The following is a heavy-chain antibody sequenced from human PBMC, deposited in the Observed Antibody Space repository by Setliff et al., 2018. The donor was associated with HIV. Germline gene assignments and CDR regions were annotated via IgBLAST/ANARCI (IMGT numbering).Heavy chain of an antibody. Sequence: SVKVSCKTSGSTFSTYVITWVRQAPGQGLEWMGGMLPILGMGDFAQKFQGRVTITADESTRTAYMELSSLTSDDTAVYYCAGSSHSYSYMGYYYHTMDVWGQGTTVTVSS. CDR2: MLPILGMG. D-gene: IGHD4-4*01. CDR1: GSTFSTYV. CDR3: AGSSHSYSYMGYYYHTMDV. J-gene: IGHJ6*02. V-gene: IGHV1-69*10.